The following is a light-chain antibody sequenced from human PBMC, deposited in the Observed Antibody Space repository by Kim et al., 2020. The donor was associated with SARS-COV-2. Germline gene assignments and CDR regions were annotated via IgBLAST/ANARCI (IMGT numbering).Light chain of an antibody. CDR1: NSDLESTT. V-gene: IGLV1-44*01. Sequence: GQWGTLSCSGSNSDLESTTVNWYRQLPGATPQLLIYDDKRRPSGAPDRFSGSKSGTTAYWAIRGLRSEDETDYYCAEWRGSLNGWVFGGGTQLTVL. CDR3: AEWRGSLNGWV. J-gene: IGLJ3*02. CDR2: DDK.